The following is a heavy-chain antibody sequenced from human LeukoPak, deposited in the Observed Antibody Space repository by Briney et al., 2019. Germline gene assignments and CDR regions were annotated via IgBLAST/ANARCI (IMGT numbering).Heavy chain of an antibody. CDR2: IHPADSNT. CDR3: ARRYYHSTEFDP. D-gene: IGHD3-22*01. V-gene: IGHV5-51*01. Sequence: GESLKISCKASGHSFTDYWIGWVRQMPGKGLEWMAIIHPADSNTLYSPSFQGQVTISADKSISTAYLQWSSLKASDTAIYYCARRYYHSTEFDPWGQGTLVTVSS. CDR1: GHSFTDYW. J-gene: IGHJ5*02.